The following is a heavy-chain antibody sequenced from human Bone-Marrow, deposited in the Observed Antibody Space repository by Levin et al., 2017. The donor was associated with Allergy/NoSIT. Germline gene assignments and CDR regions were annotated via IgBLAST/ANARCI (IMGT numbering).Heavy chain of an antibody. J-gene: IGHJ4*02. CDR3: ARVAGYSFGYYFDH. CDR2: IYLSGST. CDR1: GGSISSGGYS. V-gene: IGHV4-30-2*01. Sequence: SETLSLTCAVSGGSISSGGYSWSWIRQPPGKGLEWIGNIYLSGSTNDNPSLKSRVTISVDRSKSQFSLKLSSVTAADTAVYYCARVAGYSFGYYFDHWGQGTLVTVSS. D-gene: IGHD5-18*01.